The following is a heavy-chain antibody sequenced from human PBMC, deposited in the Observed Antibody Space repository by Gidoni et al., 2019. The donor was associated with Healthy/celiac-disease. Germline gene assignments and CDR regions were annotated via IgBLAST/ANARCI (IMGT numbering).Heavy chain of an antibody. Sequence: QITLKESGPTLVKPTQTLTLTCTFPGLSLSTSGVGVGWIRQPPGKALEWLALIYWDDDKRYSPSLKSRLTITKDTSKNQVVLTMTNMDPVDTATYYCAHRIRIAAAWNWFDPWGQGTLVTVSS. CDR3: AHRIRIAAAWNWFDP. D-gene: IGHD6-13*01. CDR2: IYWDDDK. V-gene: IGHV2-5*02. CDR1: GLSLSTSGVG. J-gene: IGHJ5*02.